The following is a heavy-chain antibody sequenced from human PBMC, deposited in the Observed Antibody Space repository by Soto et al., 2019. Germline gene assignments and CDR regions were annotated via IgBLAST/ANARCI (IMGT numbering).Heavy chain of an antibody. CDR3: AKLYWNPRYFDY. J-gene: IGHJ4*02. CDR2: ITDSGGST. D-gene: IGHD1-1*01. Sequence: PGGSLRLSCSASLFTFSIVAMACVRQAPGKGLEWVSSITDSGGSTDYADSVKGRFTISRDNSRNTLYLQMNSLRADDTAVYYCAKLYWNPRYFDYWGQGTRVTVSS. CDR1: LFTFSIVA. V-gene: IGHV3-23*01.